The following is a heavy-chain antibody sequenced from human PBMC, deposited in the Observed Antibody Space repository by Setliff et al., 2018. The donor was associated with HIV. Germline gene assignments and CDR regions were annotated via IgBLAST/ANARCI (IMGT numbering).Heavy chain of an antibody. CDR3: VRRRGPMVRGVDPSPSYYFDY. Sequence: SETLSLTCAVYGGSFSGYYWSWIRQSPGKGLEWIGEINYGRTTNYNPSPESRVTISVDTSKNQFSLRMKSVNAGDTGKYYCVRRRGPMVRGVDPSPSYYFDYWGQGTLVTVSS. CDR2: INYGRTT. CDR1: GGSFSGYY. V-gene: IGHV4-34*01. D-gene: IGHD3-10*01. J-gene: IGHJ4*02.